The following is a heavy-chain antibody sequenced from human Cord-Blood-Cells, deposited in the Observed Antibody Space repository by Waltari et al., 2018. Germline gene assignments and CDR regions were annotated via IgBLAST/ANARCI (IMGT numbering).Heavy chain of an antibody. CDR3: ARASSSWYYFDY. Sequence: QLQLQESGPGLVKPSETLSLTCTVSVGSISSSSYYWGWIRHPPGKGLEWIGSIYYSGSTYYNPSLKSRVTISVDTSKNQFSLKLSSVTAADTAVYYCARASSSWYYFDYWGQGTLVTVSS. CDR2: IYYSGST. J-gene: IGHJ4*02. V-gene: IGHV4-39*01. D-gene: IGHD6-13*01. CDR1: VGSISSSSYY.